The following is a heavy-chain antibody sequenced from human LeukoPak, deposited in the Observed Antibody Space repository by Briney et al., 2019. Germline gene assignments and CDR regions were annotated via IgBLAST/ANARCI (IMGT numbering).Heavy chain of an antibody. D-gene: IGHD3-10*01. CDR2: IYYSGST. CDR3: ARPAAGFGPDACDI. V-gene: IGHV4-30-4*01. CDR1: GGSIGSGDYY. Sequence: PSQTLSLTCTVSGGSIGSGDYYWSWIRQPPGKGLEWIGYIYYSGSTYYNPSLKSRVTISVDTSKNQFSLKLSSVTAADTAVYYCARPAAGFGPDACDIWGQGTMVTVSS. J-gene: IGHJ3*02.